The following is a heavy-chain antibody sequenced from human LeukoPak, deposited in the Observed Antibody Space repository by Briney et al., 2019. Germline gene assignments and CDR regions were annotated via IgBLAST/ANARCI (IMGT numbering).Heavy chain of an antibody. CDR1: GFTFSSYG. D-gene: IGHD3-22*01. V-gene: IGHV3-30*02. CDR3: ASIYYYDSSGYLTSRDAFDI. CDR2: IRYDGSNK. Sequence: PGGSLRLSCAASGFTFSSYGMHWVRQAPGKGREWVAFIRYDGSNKYYADSVKGRFTISRDNSKNTVYEQMNSQRAEDTAVYYCASIYYYDSSGYLTSRDAFDIWGQGTMVTVSS. J-gene: IGHJ3*02.